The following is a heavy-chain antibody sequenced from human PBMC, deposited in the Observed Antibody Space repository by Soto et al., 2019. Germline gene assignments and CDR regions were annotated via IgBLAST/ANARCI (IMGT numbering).Heavy chain of an antibody. CDR2: IYNTGST. CDR3: AREGYDYVWGSYPLAY. D-gene: IGHD3-16*02. Sequence: SETLSLTCTVSGDSISSGDYYWSWIRQPPGRGLEWIGYIYNTGSTYYNPSLKSRVTILVDTSKNQFSLRLSSVAAADTAVYYCAREGYDYVWGSYPLAYWGQGILVTV. J-gene: IGHJ4*02. CDR1: GDSISSGDYY. V-gene: IGHV4-30-4*01.